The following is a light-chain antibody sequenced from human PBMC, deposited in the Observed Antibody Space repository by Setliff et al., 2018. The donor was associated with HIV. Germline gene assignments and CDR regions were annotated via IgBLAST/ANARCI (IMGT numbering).Light chain of an antibody. J-gene: IGLJ2*01. V-gene: IGLV2-23*03. CDR1: SSDVGSYNL. CDR2: EGS. Sequence: QSALTQSASVSGSPGQSITISCTGTSSDVGSYNLVSWYQQHPGKAPKLMIYEGSKRPSGVSNRFSGSKSGSTASLTISGLQAEDEADYYCCSYAGSSTFVVFGGGTKVTV. CDR3: CSYAGSSTFVV.